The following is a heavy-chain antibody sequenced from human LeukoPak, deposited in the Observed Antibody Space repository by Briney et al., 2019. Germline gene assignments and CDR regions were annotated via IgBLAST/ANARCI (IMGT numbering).Heavy chain of an antibody. CDR1: GFTFSSYW. J-gene: IGHJ4*02. D-gene: IGHD6-19*01. Sequence: GGSLRLSCAASGFTFSSYWMHWVRQAPGKGLVWVSRLNSDESSTNYADSVKGRFTISRDKAKKTLYLQMSSLRTEDTAMYYCTTSPVPGIDYWGQGIQVTVSS. CDR2: LNSDESST. CDR3: TTSPVPGIDY. V-gene: IGHV3-74*01.